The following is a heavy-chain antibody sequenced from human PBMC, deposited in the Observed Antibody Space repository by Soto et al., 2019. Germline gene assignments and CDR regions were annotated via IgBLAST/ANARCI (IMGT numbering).Heavy chain of an antibody. CDR3: AKAVDYQPEYFQH. CDR1: GFTFSSYA. D-gene: IGHD3-9*01. V-gene: IGHV3-23*01. CDR2: ISGSGGST. Sequence: WGSLRLSCAASGFTFSSYAMSWVRQAPGKGLEWVSAISGSGGSTYYADSVKGRFTISRDNSKNTLYLQMNSLRAEDTAVYYCAKAVDYQPEYFQHWGQGTLVTVSS. J-gene: IGHJ1*01.